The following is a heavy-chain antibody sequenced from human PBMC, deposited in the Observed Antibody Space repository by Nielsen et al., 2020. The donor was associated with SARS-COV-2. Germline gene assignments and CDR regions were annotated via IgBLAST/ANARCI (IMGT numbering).Heavy chain of an antibody. CDR3: AREAYYDSSGYYYSGDAFDI. D-gene: IGHD3-22*01. CDR1: GFTFDDYA. Sequence: GGSLRLSCAASGFTFDDYAMHWVRQAPGKGLEWVSGISWNSGSIGYADSVKGRFTISRDNAKNSLYLQMNSLRAEDTAVYYCAREAYYDSSGYYYSGDAFDIWGQGTMVTVSS. CDR2: ISWNSGSI. V-gene: IGHV3-9*01. J-gene: IGHJ3*02.